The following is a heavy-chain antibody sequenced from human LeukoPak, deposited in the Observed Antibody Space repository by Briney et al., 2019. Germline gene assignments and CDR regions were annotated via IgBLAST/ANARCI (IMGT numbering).Heavy chain of an antibody. CDR2: IDSRGSYT. Sequence: PGESLRLSCAASGFTFSDYYMSWIRQAPGKGLEWVSYIDSRGSYTDYADSVKGRFTISRDNAKNSLNLQMNSLRAEDTAVYYCARDSNTGFFDYWGQGTLVTVSS. V-gene: IGHV3-11*05. J-gene: IGHJ4*02. D-gene: IGHD5-18*01. CDR3: ARDSNTGFFDY. CDR1: GFTFSDYY.